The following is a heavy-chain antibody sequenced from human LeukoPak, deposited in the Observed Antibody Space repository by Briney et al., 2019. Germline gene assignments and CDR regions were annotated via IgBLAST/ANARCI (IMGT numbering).Heavy chain of an antibody. D-gene: IGHD6-19*01. CDR1: GFTFSSYN. V-gene: IGHV3-21*01. Sequence: PGGSLRLSCAASGFTFSSYNMNWVRQPPGKGLEWVSSNSSSSGHIHYADSVKGRFTISRDNANNSLYLQMNSLRDEDTAVYYCARDPGTVADPYFDYWGQGSLVTVSS. CDR3: ARDPGTVADPYFDY. CDR2: NSSSSGHI. J-gene: IGHJ4*02.